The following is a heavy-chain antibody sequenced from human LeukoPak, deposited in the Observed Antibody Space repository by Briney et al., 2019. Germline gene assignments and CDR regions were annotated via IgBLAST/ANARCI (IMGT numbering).Heavy chain of an antibody. Sequence: PGGSLRLSCAASGFTFSNYAMSWVRQAPGKGLEWVSTISGSGGSTYYADSVKGRFTISRDNSKNTLYLQMNSLRAEDTAVYYCAKAPRRGYSGYDWDGDYWGQGTLVTVSS. J-gene: IGHJ4*02. V-gene: IGHV3-23*01. CDR1: GFTFSNYA. D-gene: IGHD5-12*01. CDR3: AKAPRRGYSGYDWDGDY. CDR2: ISGSGGST.